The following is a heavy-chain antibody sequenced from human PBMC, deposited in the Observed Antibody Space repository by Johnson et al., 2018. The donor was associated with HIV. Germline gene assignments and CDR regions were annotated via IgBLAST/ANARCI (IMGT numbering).Heavy chain of an antibody. CDR1: GFTFSSYC. CDR2: ISYDGSNE. CDR3: ARVLGDYAYHI. J-gene: IGHJ3*02. D-gene: IGHD4-17*01. V-gene: IGHV3-30*03. Sequence: QVQLVESGGGVVQPGRSLRLSCAASGFTFSSYCLHWVRQAPGKGLEWVAVISYDGSNEYFADSVKGRFTISRDNSKNTLYLQMNSLRVEDTAVYYCARVLGDYAYHIWGQGTMVTVSS.